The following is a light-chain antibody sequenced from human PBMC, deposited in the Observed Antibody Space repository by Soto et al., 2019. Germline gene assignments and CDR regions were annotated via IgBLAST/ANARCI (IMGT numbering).Light chain of an antibody. J-gene: IGKJ4*01. V-gene: IGKV3-15*01. CDR3: QQYDEWPLT. Sequence: EKVMTQSPATLSVSPGERATLSCRASQNVKTRLAWYQQKPVQAPRLLIYDAFTRATGIPARFSGSASGTEFTLTISSLQSEDFAVYYCQQYDEWPLTFGGGTKVEIK. CDR2: DAF. CDR1: QNVKTR.